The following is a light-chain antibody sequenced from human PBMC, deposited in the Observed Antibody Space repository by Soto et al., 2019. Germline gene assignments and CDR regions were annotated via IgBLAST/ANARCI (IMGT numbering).Light chain of an antibody. CDR1: TIDVDSSNY. V-gene: IGLV2-11*01. CDR2: DVS. J-gene: IGLJ1*01. CDR3: CSYATTFYV. Sequence: QSALTQPRSVSGSPGQSVTISCTGPTIDVDSSNYVSWYQQHPGKAPKLMIYDVSERPSGVPDRFSGSKSGSTASLTISGLLAEDEADYYCCSYATTFYVFGSGTKLTVL.